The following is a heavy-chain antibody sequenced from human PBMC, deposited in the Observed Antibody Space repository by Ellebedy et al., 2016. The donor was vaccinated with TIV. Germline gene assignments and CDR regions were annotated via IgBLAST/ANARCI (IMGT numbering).Heavy chain of an antibody. Sequence: GSLRLXXAVSGGSISSSTYWSWVRQPPGEGLKWIGEVSHSGNIKYNPSLESRVTISMDKSKNQFSLRLNSVTAADTAVYYCARSIGYFSLDYWGQGTLVTVSS. J-gene: IGHJ4*02. CDR3: ARSIGYFSLDY. CDR2: VSHSGNI. CDR1: GGSISSSTY. D-gene: IGHD3-22*01. V-gene: IGHV4-4*02.